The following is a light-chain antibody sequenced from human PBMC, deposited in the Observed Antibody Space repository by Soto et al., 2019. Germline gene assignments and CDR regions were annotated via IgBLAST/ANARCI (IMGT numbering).Light chain of an antibody. Sequence: DMQMTQSPSSLSASVGDRVSITCRSSQNISNYLHWYQQRPGKAPKLLIYAASNLRSGVPSRFSGSGSGTDFTLTISSLQSEDFATYYCQQSYSIPRLTFGPGTRGEIK. J-gene: IGKJ3*01. CDR3: QQSYSIPRLT. CDR2: AAS. V-gene: IGKV1-39*01. CDR1: QNISNY.